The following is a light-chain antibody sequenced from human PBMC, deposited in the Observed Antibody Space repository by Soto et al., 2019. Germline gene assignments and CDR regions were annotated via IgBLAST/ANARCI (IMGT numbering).Light chain of an antibody. CDR2: EVS. CDR3: SSYASSSTMV. V-gene: IGLV2-14*01. Sequence: QSVLTQPASVSGSPGQSITISCTGTSSDIGGYNYVSWYQQHPGKAPKLMIYEVSNRPSGVSNRFSGSKSGNKASLTISGLQAEDESDYYCSSYASSSTMVFGGGTQLTVL. CDR1: SSDIGGYNY. J-gene: IGLJ3*02.